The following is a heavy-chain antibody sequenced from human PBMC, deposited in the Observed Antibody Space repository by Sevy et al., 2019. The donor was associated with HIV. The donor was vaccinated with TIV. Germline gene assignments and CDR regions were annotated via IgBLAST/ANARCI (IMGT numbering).Heavy chain of an antibody. CDR1: GFIFEDYT. D-gene: IGHD4-17*01. CDR2: IRKKLYGATA. V-gene: IGHV3-49*03. J-gene: IGHJ4*02. CDR3: SRGPLPTTGVDY. Sequence: GGSLRLSCSASGFIFEDYTLSWFRQVPGKGLEWVGSIRKKLYGATAQFAASFKGRISMSRDDSRGIAYLQLNSLKFEDTGVYYCSRGPLPTTGVDYWGQGTLVTVSS.